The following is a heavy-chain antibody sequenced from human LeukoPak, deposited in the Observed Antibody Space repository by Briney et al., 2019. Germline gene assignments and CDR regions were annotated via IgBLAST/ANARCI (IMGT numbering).Heavy chain of an antibody. D-gene: IGHD6-13*01. Sequence: GESLKISCKGSGYSFTTYWIGWVRQMPGKGLEWMGIIYPGDSDSRYSPSFQGQVTISADKSNSTAYLQWSSLKASDTAMYYCATEAAGRQSLNAFDIWGQGTMVTVSS. V-gene: IGHV5-51*01. CDR1: GYSFTTYW. J-gene: IGHJ3*02. CDR2: IYPGDSDS. CDR3: ATEAAGRQSLNAFDI.